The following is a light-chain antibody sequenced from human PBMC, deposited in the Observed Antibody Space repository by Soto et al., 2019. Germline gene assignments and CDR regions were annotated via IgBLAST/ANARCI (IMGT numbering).Light chain of an antibody. Sequence: EIVLTQSPATLSLSPGERATLSCRASQSVSSYLAWYQQKPGQAPRLLIYDASNRATGIPARFSGSGSATDFTLTISSLEPEDFAVYYCQQRSNWPPITFGQGTRLEI. CDR3: QQRSNWPPIT. CDR1: QSVSSY. J-gene: IGKJ5*01. CDR2: DAS. V-gene: IGKV3-11*01.